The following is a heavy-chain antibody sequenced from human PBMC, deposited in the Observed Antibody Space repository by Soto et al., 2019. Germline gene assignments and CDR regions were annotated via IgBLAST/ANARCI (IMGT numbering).Heavy chain of an antibody. V-gene: IGHV1-3*01. CDR2: INAGNGNT. CDR3: ARSYSGSYSPLYYYYYGMDV. Sequence: ASVKVSCKASGYTFTSYAMHWVRQAPGQRLEWMGWINAGNGNTKYSQKLQGRVTITRDTSASTAYMELSSLRSEDTDVYYCARSYSGSYSPLYYYYYGMDVWGQGTTVTVSS. D-gene: IGHD1-26*01. CDR1: GYTFTSYA. J-gene: IGHJ6*02.